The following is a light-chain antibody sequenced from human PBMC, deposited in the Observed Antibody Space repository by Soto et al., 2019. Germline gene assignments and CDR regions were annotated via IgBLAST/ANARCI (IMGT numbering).Light chain of an antibody. V-gene: IGLV7-46*01. CDR3: LGSYGNARRV. CDR1: AGAVTRGHY. CDR2: DTT. Sequence: QAVVTQEPSLTVSPGGTVTLTCASSAGAVTRGHYPCWFQHKPGQAPRTLIYDTTNKHSWTPARFSASLLGGKAALTLSGAQPEDEAEYYCLGSYGNARRVFGGGTKLTVL. J-gene: IGLJ3*02.